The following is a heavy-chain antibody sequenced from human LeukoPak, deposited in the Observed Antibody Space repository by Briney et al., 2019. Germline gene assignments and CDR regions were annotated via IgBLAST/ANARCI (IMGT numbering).Heavy chain of an antibody. J-gene: IGHJ4*02. CDR3: ARSEMIGGVVIIPGY. CDR1: GGSINDYY. V-gene: IGHV4-59*01. Sequence: SETLSLTCNVSGGSINDYYWTWIRQPPGKGPEWIAYIHYSAGTDYNPSLKSRVTISVDTSKNQCSLRLSSVTAADTAVYYCARSEMIGGVVIIPGYWGQGILVTVSS. CDR2: IHYSAGT. D-gene: IGHD3-3*01.